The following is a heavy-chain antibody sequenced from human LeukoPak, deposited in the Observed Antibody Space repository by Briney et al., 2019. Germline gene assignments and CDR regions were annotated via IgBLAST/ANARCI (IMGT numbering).Heavy chain of an antibody. D-gene: IGHD5-18*01. Sequence: ASVKVSCKASGYTFTSYAMHWVRQAPGQRLEWVGRINAGNGNTKYSQEFQGRVTITRDTSASTAYMELSSLRSEDMAVYYCARAAMEEMYNWFDPWGQGTLVTVSS. CDR2: INAGNGNT. J-gene: IGHJ5*02. CDR3: ARAAMEEMYNWFDP. CDR1: GYTFTSYA. V-gene: IGHV1-3*03.